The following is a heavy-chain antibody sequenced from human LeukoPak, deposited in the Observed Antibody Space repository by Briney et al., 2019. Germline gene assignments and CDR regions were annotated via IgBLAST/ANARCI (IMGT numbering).Heavy chain of an antibody. CDR1: GGSSSGYY. V-gene: IGHV4-34*01. D-gene: IGHD2-21*02. J-gene: IGHJ4*02. CDR2: INHSGST. Sequence: SETLSLTCAVYGGSSSGYYWSWIRQPPGKGLEWIGEINHSGSTNYNPSLKSRVTISVDTSKNQFSLKLSSVTAADTAVYYCARGGRGALAYCGGDCYTPEWGPYYFDYWGQGTLVTVSS. CDR3: ARGGRGALAYCGGDCYTPEWGPYYFDY.